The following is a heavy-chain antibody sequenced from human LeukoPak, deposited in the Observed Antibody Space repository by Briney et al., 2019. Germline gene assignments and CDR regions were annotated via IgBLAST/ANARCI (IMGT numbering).Heavy chain of an antibody. CDR1: GGSISSGGYS. J-gene: IGHJ4*02. Sequence: PSETLSLTCAVSGGSISSGGYSWSWIRQPPGKGLEWIGYIYHSGSTYYNPSLKSRVTISVDRSKNQFSLKLSSVTAADTAVYYCAKDLYDSNAYFLGNDYWGQGTLVTVSS. D-gene: IGHD3-22*01. CDR2: IYHSGST. V-gene: IGHV4-30-2*01. CDR3: AKDLYDSNAYFLGNDY.